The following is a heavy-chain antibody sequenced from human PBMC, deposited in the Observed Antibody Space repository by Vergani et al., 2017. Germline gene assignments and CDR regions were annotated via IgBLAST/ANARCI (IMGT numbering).Heavy chain of an antibody. D-gene: IGHD2-2*01. CDR3: ARHNAYCSSTSCEGWFDP. V-gene: IGHV4-39*01. CDR2: IYYSGSS. CDR1: GGSISSSSYY. J-gene: IGHJ5*02. Sequence: QVQLQESGPGLVKPSETLSLTCTVSGGSISSSSYYWGWIRQPPGKGLEWIGSIYYSGSSYYNPSLKSRVTISVDTNKNQFSLKLSSVTAADTAVYYCARHNAYCSSTSCEGWFDPWGQGTLVTVSS.